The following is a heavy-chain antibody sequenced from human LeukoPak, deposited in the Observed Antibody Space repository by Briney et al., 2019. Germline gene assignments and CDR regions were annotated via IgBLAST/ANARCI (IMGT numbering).Heavy chain of an antibody. J-gene: IGHJ5*02. CDR3: AKDFPEWELTNWFDP. D-gene: IGHD1-26*01. Sequence: GGSLRLSCAASGFTFSSYGMHWVRQAPGKGLEWVAVISYDGSNKYYADSVKGRFTISRDNSKNTLYLQMNSLRAEGTAVYYCAKDFPEWELTNWFDPWGQGTLVTVSS. CDR1: GFTFSSYG. V-gene: IGHV3-30*18. CDR2: ISYDGSNK.